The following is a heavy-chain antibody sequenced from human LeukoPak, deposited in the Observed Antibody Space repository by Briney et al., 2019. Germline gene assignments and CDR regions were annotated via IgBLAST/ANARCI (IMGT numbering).Heavy chain of an antibody. CDR1: GYTFTSYY. CDR3: ARDGTPYGDYGYYFDY. D-gene: IGHD4-17*01. J-gene: IGHJ4*02. Sequence: GASVKVSCKAFGYTFTSYYMHWVRQAPGQGLEWMGIINPSGGSTSYAQKFQGRVTMTRDTSTSTVYMELSSLRSEDTAVYYCARDGTPYGDYGYYFDYWGQGTLVTVSS. V-gene: IGHV1-46*01. CDR2: INPSGGST.